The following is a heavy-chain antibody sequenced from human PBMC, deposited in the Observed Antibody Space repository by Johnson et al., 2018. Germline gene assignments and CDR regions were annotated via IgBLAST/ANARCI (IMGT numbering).Heavy chain of an antibody. CDR2: ISYDGSNK. Sequence: QLVQSGGGVVQPGRSLRLSCAASGFTFSSYGMHWVRQAPGKGLEWVAVISYDGSNKYYADSVKGRFTISRDNSKNTLYLQMNSLRAEDTAVYYCAGELGYCSSTSCYTGWFDPWGQGTLVTVSS. D-gene: IGHD2-2*02. J-gene: IGHJ5*02. CDR1: GFTFSSYG. V-gene: IGHV3-30*03. CDR3: AGELGYCSSTSCYTGWFDP.